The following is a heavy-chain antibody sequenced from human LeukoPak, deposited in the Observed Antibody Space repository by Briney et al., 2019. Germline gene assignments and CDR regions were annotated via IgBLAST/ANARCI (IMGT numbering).Heavy chain of an antibody. D-gene: IGHD3-3*01. CDR3: ASLNTIFGVVID. V-gene: IGHV3-21*01. CDR2: ISSSSSYI. J-gene: IGHJ4*02. Sequence: GGSLRLSCAASGFTFSSYSMNWVRQAPGKGLEWVSSISSSSSYIYYADSVKGRFTISRDNAKNSLYLQMNSLRAEDTAVYYCASLNTIFGVVIDWGQGTLVTVSS. CDR1: GFTFSSYS.